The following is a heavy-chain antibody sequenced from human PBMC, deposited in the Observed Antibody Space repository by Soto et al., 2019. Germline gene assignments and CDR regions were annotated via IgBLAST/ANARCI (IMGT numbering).Heavy chain of an antibody. V-gene: IGHV3-7*01. CDR1: GFTFIGYW. J-gene: IGHJ6*02. Sequence: GGSXRLSCAASGFTFIGYWMSWIRKTPGKGLEWVANIKQDGSEKYYVDSVKGRFTISRDNAKNSLYLQMNSLRAEDTAVYYCARDCISTSCYASYYFYGMDVWGQGTTDTVSS. CDR3: ARDCISTSCYASYYFYGMDV. CDR2: IKQDGSEK. D-gene: IGHD2-2*01.